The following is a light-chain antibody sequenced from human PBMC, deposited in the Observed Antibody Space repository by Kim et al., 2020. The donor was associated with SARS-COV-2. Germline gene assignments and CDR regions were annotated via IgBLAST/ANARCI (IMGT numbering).Light chain of an antibody. CDR2: YDS. CDR1: NMGSKS. CDR3: QVWDRSSDQPV. J-gene: IGLJ2*01. Sequence: PGKAARVTGGGNNMGSKSVHWYQRKPGQAPVLVIYYDSDRPSGIPEGLSGSNSGNTATLTIRRVEAGDEADYYGQVWDRSSDQPVFGGGAKLTVL. V-gene: IGLV3-21*04.